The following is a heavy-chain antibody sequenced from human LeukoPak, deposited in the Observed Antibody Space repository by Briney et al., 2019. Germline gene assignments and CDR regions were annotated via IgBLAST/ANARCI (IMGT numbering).Heavy chain of an antibody. CDR3: ARRALRYCSSTSCPAQYYGVDV. CDR1: GVIFSSYW. V-gene: IGHV3-7*03. D-gene: IGHD2-2*01. J-gene: IGHJ6*04. CDR2: IKEDGSEK. Sequence: PGGSLRLSCAASGVIFSSYWMSWVRQAPGKGLEWVANIKEDGSEKYYVDSVKGRFTISRDNAKNSLYLQTNSLRAEDTAVYYCARRALRYCSSTSCPAQYYGVDVWGKGTTVTVSS.